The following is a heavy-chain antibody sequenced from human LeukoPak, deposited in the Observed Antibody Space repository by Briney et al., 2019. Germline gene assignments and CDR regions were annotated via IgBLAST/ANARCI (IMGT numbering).Heavy chain of an antibody. CDR1: GGSISSYY. CDR3: ARGRPIYDILTGYFDY. D-gene: IGHD3-9*01. Sequence: SETLSLTCTVSGGSISSYYWSWIRQPPGKGLEWIGYIYYSGSTNYNPSLESRVTISVDTSKNQFSLKLSSVTAADTAVYYCARGRPIYDILTGYFDYWGQGTLVTVSS. V-gene: IGHV4-59*01. J-gene: IGHJ4*02. CDR2: IYYSGST.